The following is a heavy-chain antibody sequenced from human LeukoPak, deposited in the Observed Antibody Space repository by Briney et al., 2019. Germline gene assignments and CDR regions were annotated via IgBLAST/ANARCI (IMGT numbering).Heavy chain of an antibody. V-gene: IGHV1-2*02. Sequence: GASVKVSCKASGYTFTGYYMHWVRQAPGQGLEWMGWINPDSGGTNYAQKFQGRVTMTRDTSISAAYMELSRLKSGDTAVYYCAVEDYDILTGYYMGGYWGQGTLVTVSS. CDR1: GYTFTGYY. J-gene: IGHJ4*02. CDR3: AVEDYDILTGYYMGGY. CDR2: INPDSGGT. D-gene: IGHD3-9*01.